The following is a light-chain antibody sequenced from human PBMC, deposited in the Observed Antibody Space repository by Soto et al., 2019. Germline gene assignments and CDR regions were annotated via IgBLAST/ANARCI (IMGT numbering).Light chain of an antibody. CDR2: GAS. CDR3: QQYGSSLLT. Sequence: ELVLTQSPGTLSLSPGERATLSCRASQSVSSSHLAWYQQKPGQAPRLLIYGASSRATGIPDRFSGSGSGTDFTLTISRLEPEDFAVYYCQQYGSSLLTFGGGTKVDIK. J-gene: IGKJ4*01. CDR1: QSVSSSH. V-gene: IGKV3-20*01.